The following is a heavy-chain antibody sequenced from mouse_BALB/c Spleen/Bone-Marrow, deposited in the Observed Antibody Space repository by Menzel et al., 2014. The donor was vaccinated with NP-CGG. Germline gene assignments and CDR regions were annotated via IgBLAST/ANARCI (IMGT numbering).Heavy chain of an antibody. D-gene: IGHD2-4*01. V-gene: IGHV1-7*01. J-gene: IGHJ3*01. CDR1: GYTFTSYW. Sequence: QVQLQQSGAELAKPGASVKMSCKASGYTFTSYWMHWVKQRPGQGLEWIGYINPSTGYTEYNQKFKDKATLTADKSSSAAYMQLSSLTSEDSAAYYCARYPYYDYDGFAYWGQGTLVTVSA. CDR3: ARYPYYDYDGFAY. CDR2: INPSTGYT.